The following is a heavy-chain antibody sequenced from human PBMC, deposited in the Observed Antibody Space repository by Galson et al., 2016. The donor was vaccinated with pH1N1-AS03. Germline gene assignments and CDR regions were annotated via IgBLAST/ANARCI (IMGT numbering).Heavy chain of an antibody. CDR3: AKDRSSWPPGWGSVDS. Sequence: SLRLSCATSGFTSSSYGMTWVCQAPGKGLERVSSISVTGGSTYYADSVKGRFTISRDHSKNTLYLQMSSLRAEDTAVYYCAKDRSSWPPGWGSVDSWGQGTLVTVSS. J-gene: IGHJ4*02. V-gene: IGHV3-23*01. CDR2: ISVTGGST. D-gene: IGHD6-13*01. CDR1: GFTSSSYG.